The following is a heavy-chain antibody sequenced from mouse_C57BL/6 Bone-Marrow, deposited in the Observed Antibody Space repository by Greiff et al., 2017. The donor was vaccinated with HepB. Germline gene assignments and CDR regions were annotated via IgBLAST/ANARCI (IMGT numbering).Heavy chain of an antibody. Sequence: QVQLQQPGAELVKPGASVKLSCKASGYTFTSYWMQWVKQRPGQGLEWIGEIDPSDSYTNYNQKFNGKATLTVDTSSSTAYMQLSSLTSEDSAVYYCARSSAWFAYWGQGTLVTVSA. CDR2: IDPSDSYT. D-gene: IGHD1-3*01. CDR1: GYTFTSYW. J-gene: IGHJ3*01. V-gene: IGHV1-50*01. CDR3: ARSSAWFAY.